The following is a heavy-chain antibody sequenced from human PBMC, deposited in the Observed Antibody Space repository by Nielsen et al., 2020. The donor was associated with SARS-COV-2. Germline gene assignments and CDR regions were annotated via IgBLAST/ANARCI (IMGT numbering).Heavy chain of an antibody. CDR3: AKDTAITVTTSSYGMDV. D-gene: IGHD4-17*01. Sequence: GGSLRLSCAASGFTFDDYAMHWVRQAPGKGLEWVSGISWNSGSIGYADSVKGRFTISRDNAKNSLYLQMNSLRAEDTALYYCAKDTAITVTTSSYGMDVWGQGTTVTVSS. CDR2: ISWNSGSI. J-gene: IGHJ6*02. V-gene: IGHV3-9*01. CDR1: GFTFDDYA.